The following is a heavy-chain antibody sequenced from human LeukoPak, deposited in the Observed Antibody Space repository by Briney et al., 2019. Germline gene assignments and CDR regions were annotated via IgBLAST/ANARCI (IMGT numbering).Heavy chain of an antibody. CDR2: IFYSGST. CDR1: GGSISSYY. CDR3: AKHSHGRRFVDY. J-gene: IGHJ4*02. D-gene: IGHD3-16*01. Sequence: SETLSLTCTVSGGSISSYYWSWIRQPPGKGLEWIGYIFYSGSTNFNPSLKSRVTISVDTSKNQFSLKLSSVTAADTAVYYCAKHSHGRRFVDYWGQGTLVTVSS. V-gene: IGHV4-59*08.